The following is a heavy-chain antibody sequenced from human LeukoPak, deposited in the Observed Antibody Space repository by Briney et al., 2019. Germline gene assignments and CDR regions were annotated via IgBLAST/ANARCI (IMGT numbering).Heavy chain of an antibody. J-gene: IGHJ4*02. CDR2: VSAYNGNT. CDR3: ARVSDFHIAVAAPNFDY. V-gene: IGHV1-18*04. CDR1: GYTFTGYY. Sequence: ASVKVSCKASGYTFTGYYMHWVRQAPGQGLEWMGWVSAYNGNTNYAQKLQGRVTMTTDTSTSTAYMELRSLRSDDTAVYYCARVSDFHIAVAAPNFDYWGQGTLVTVSS. D-gene: IGHD6-19*01.